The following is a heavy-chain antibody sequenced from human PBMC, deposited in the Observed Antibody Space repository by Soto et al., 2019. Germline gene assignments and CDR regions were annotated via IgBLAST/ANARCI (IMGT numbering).Heavy chain of an antibody. CDR1: GFTFSTYG. CDR3: AKDLIPYSGGDCYSAFDY. CDR2: ISYDGSNK. Sequence: QVQLVESGGGVVQPGRSLRLSCAASGFTFSTYGMQWVRQAPGKELEWVAVISYDGSNKYYADSVKGRFTISRDNSRKTLYLQVNSLRAEDTAVYYCAKDLIPYSGGDCYSAFDYWGQGTLVTVSS. V-gene: IGHV3-30*18. J-gene: IGHJ4*02. D-gene: IGHD2-21*02.